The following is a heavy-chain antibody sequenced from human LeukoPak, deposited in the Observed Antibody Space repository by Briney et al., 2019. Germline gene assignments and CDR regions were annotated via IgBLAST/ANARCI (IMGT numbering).Heavy chain of an antibody. CDR3: ARRVGYYYGSGSAGWFDP. D-gene: IGHD3-10*01. V-gene: IGHV4-34*01. CDR1: GGSFSGYY. Sequence: SETLSLTCAVYGGSFSGYYWSWIRQPPGKGLEWIGEINHSGSTNHNPSLKSRVTISVDTSKNQFSLKLSSVTAADTAVYYCARRVGYYYGSGSAGWFDPWGQGTLVTVSS. J-gene: IGHJ5*02. CDR2: INHSGST.